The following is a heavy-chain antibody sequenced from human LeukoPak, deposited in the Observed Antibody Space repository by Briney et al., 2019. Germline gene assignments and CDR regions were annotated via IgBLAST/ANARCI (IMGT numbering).Heavy chain of an antibody. CDR1: GYTFTSYG. J-gene: IGHJ6*03. CDR2: ISAYNGNT. V-gene: IGHV1-18*01. CDR3: ARVSSWYESVRNDYYYYMDV. D-gene: IGHD6-13*01. Sequence: ASVKVSCKASGYTFTSYGISWVRQAPGQGLEWMGWISAYNGNTNYAQKLQGRVTMTTDTFTSTAYMELRSLRSDDTAVYYRARVSSWYESVRNDYYYYMDVWGKGTTVTVSS.